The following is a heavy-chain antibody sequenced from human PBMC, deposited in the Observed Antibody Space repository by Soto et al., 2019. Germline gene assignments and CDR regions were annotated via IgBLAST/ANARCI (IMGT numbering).Heavy chain of an antibody. CDR2: ISGSGDST. V-gene: IGHV3-23*01. J-gene: IGHJ4*02. CDR3: AKDPSDCAGYHPIDY. CDR1: GFTFKNYA. D-gene: IGHD2-21*01. Sequence: EVQLLESGGGLVQPGGSLRLSCAASGFTFKNYAMSWVRQAPGKGLEWVSGISGSGDSTYYADSVKGRFTISRDNSKNTLYLQMNSLRAEDTAVYYCAKDPSDCAGYHPIDYWGQGTPVTVSS.